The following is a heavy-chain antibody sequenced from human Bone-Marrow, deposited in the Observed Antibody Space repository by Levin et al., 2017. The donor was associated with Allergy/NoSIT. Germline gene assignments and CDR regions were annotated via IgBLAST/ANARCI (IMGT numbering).Heavy chain of an antibody. V-gene: IGHV3-30*02. Sequence: GESLKISCTASGFTFSSFGMHWVRQPPGKGLEWVASIPNDGYNKYYADSVKGRFTISRDNSKSTLYLQMNSLRPEDTAVYYCATLVVVPTDGWFDPWGQGTLLTVSA. D-gene: IGHD2-15*01. CDR2: IPNDGYNK. CDR1: GFTFSSFG. J-gene: IGHJ5*02. CDR3: ATLVVVPTDGWFDP.